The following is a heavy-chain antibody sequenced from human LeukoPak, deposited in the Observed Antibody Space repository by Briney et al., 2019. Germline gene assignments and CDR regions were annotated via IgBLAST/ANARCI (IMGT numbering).Heavy chain of an antibody. CDR1: GFTFDDYA. J-gene: IGHJ3*02. Sequence: GRSLRLSCAASGFTFDDYAMHWVRQAPGKGLEWVSGISWNSGSIGYADSVKGRFTISRDNAKNSLYLQMNSLRAEDTALYYCAKGHIAVAGPPRRGSRHAFDIWGQGTMVTVSS. CDR2: ISWNSGSI. V-gene: IGHV3-9*01. CDR3: AKGHIAVAGPPRRGSRHAFDI. D-gene: IGHD6-19*01.